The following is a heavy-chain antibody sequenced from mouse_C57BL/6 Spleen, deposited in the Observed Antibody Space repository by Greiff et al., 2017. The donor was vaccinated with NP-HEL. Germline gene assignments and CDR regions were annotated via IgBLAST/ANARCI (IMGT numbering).Heavy chain of an antibody. V-gene: IGHV1-15*01. CDR3: TIDGSSLYAMDY. CDR1: GYTFTDYE. Sequence: QVHVKQSGAELVRPGASVTLSCKASGYTFTDYEMHWVKQTPVHGLEWIGAIDPETGGTAYNQKFKGKAILTADKSSSTAYMELRSLTSEDSAVYYCTIDGSSLYAMDYWGQGTSVTVSS. CDR2: IDPETGGT. J-gene: IGHJ4*01. D-gene: IGHD1-1*01.